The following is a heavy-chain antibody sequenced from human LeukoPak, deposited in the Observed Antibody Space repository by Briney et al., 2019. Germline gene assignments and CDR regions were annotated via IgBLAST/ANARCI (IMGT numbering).Heavy chain of an antibody. CDR3: ARAPGTYYYYYMDV. D-gene: IGHD1-1*01. CDR2: IYYSGST. CDR1: GGSISSNY. Sequence: SETLSLTCTVSGGSISSNYWSLIRQPPGKGLEWIGYIYYSGSTNYNPSLKSRVTISVDTSKNQFSLKLSSVTAADTAVYYCARAPGTYYYYYMDVWGKGTTVTVSS. V-gene: IGHV4-59*01. J-gene: IGHJ6*03.